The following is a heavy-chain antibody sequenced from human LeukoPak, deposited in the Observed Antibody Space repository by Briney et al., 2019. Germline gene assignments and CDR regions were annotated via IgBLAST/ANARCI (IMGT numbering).Heavy chain of an antibody. J-gene: IGHJ5*02. V-gene: IGHV4-34*01. Sequence: SETLSLTCAVYGGSFSGYYWSWIRQPPGKGLEWIGEINHSGSTNYNPSLKSRVTISVDTSKNQFSLKLSSVTAADTAVYYCARYRSRWFDPWGQGTLVTVSS. CDR2: INHSGST. CDR3: ARYRSRWFDP. D-gene: IGHD1-14*01. CDR1: GGSFSGYY.